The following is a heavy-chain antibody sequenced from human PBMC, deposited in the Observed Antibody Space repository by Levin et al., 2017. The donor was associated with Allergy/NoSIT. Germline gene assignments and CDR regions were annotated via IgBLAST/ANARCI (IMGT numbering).Heavy chain of an antibody. CDR2: VKQGGSDK. Sequence: GGSLRLSCAASGFTFSRYWMSWVRQAPGKGLEWVANVKQGGSDKYYVDSVKGRFAISRDDAKNSLSLQMNSLRAEDTAVYYCARYSGYDYNYGMDVWGQGTTVTVSS. J-gene: IGHJ6*01. CDR1: GFTFSRYW. D-gene: IGHD5-12*01. V-gene: IGHV3-7*01. CDR3: ARYSGYDYNYGMDV.